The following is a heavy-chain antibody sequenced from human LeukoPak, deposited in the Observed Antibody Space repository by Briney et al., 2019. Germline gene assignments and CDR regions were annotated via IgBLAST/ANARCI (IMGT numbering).Heavy chain of an antibody. Sequence: PSETLSLTCAVSGYFISSGYYWGWIRQPPGRGLEWIGSIYHSGSTYYNPSLKSRVTISVDTSKNQFSLKLSSVTAADTAVYYCASRRRDGYNFDAFDIWGQGTMVTVSS. J-gene: IGHJ3*02. V-gene: IGHV4-38-2*01. CDR1: GYFISSGYY. CDR3: ASRRRDGYNFDAFDI. D-gene: IGHD5-24*01. CDR2: IYHSGST.